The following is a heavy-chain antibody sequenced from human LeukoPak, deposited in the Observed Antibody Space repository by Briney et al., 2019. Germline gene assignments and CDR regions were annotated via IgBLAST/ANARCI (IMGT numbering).Heavy chain of an antibody. CDR3: ARDWSGSYSDY. V-gene: IGHV3-7*01. CDR2: IKQDGSEK. D-gene: IGHD3-3*01. CDR1: GFTFSSYW. J-gene: IGHJ4*02. Sequence: GGFLRLSCAASGFTFSSYWMSWVRQAPGKGLEWVANIKQDGSEKYYVDSVKGRFTISRDNAKNSLYLQMNSLRAEDTAVYYCARDWSGSYSDYWGQGTLVTVSS.